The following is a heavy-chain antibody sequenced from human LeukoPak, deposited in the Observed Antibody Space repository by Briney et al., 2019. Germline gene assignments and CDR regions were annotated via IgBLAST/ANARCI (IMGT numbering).Heavy chain of an antibody. CDR3: AKEERKDFYYFDY. Sequence: ASVKVSCKASGGSFSNYGINWVRQAPGQGLEWMGRIIPILGIANYAQKLQGRVTITADKSTSTAYIELSSLRSEDTAVYYCAKEERKDFYYFDYWGQGTLVTVSS. D-gene: IGHD1-1*01. V-gene: IGHV1-69*04. CDR1: GGSFSNYG. CDR2: IIPILGIA. J-gene: IGHJ4*02.